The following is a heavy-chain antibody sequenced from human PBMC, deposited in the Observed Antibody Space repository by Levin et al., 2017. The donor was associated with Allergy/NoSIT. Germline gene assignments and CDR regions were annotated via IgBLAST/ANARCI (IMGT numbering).Heavy chain of an antibody. V-gene: IGHV3-33*01. J-gene: IGHJ6*03. Sequence: SCAASGFTFSSFGIHWVRQAPGKGLEWVALIWYDGSNKYYADSVKGRFTISRDNPKNTLYLQVNSLRAEDTAVYYCARGAVDGTDHYDYYMEVWGKGTAVTGSS. CDR2: IWYDGSNK. CDR1: GFTFSSFG. D-gene: IGHD1/OR15-1a*01. CDR3: ARGAVDGTDHYDYYMEV.